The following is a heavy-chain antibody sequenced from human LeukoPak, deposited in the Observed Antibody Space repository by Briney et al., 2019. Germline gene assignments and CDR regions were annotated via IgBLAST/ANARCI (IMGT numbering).Heavy chain of an antibody. Sequence: GRSLRLSCAASGFTFSSYGMHWVRQAPGKGLEWVAVISYDGSNKYYADSVKGRFTISRDNSKNTLYLQMNSLRAEDTAVYYCAKDGLPYYYFDYWGQGTLVTVSS. D-gene: IGHD3-9*01. CDR1: GFTFSSYG. CDR2: ISYDGSNK. V-gene: IGHV3-30*18. CDR3: AKDGLPYYYFDY. J-gene: IGHJ4*02.